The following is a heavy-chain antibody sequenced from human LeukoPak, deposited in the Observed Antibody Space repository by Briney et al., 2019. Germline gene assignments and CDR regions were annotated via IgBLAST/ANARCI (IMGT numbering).Heavy chain of an antibody. CDR2: IHYSGST. CDR1: GRSINSYY. V-gene: IGHV4-59*01. CDR3: ARDSVSYYFDY. Sequence: SETLSLTCTVSGRSINSYYWSWIRQPPGEGLEWIGYIHYSGSTNYNPSLKGRVTMSVDTSKNQFSLNLSSVTAADTAVYYCARDSVSYYFDYWGQGTLVTVSS. D-gene: IGHD3-10*01. J-gene: IGHJ4*02.